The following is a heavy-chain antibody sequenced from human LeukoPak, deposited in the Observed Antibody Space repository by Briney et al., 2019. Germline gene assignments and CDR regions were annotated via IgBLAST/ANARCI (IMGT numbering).Heavy chain of an antibody. CDR2: ISGSGGST. J-gene: IGHJ4*02. Sequence: GGSLRLSCAASGFTFSSYAMSWVRQAPGKGLEWVSAISGSGGSTYYADSVKGRFTISRDNSKNTLYLQMNRLRAEDTAVYYCAKESSSQWLVRLLDYWGQGTLVTVSS. D-gene: IGHD6-19*01. CDR3: AKESSSQWLVRLLDY. CDR1: GFTFSSYA. V-gene: IGHV3-23*01.